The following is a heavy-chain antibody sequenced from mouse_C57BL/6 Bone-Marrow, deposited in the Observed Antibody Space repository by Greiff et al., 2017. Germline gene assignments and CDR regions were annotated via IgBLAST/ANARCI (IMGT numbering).Heavy chain of an antibody. CDR3: ARDSYDYDGDYYAMDY. D-gene: IGHD2-4*01. V-gene: IGHV1-50*01. CDR2: IDPSDRYT. Sequence: QVQLQQPGAELVKPGASVKLSCKASGYTFTSYWMQWVKQRPGQGLEWIGEIDPSDRYTTYNQKFKGKATLTVDTSSSTAYMQLSSLTSEDSAVYYCARDSYDYDGDYYAMDYWGQGTSVTVSS. CDR1: GYTFTSYW. J-gene: IGHJ4*01.